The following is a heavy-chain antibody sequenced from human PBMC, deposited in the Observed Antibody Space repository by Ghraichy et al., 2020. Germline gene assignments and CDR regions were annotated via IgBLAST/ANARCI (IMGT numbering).Heavy chain of an antibody. CDR3: AKANLATTTTAWTYGMDV. J-gene: IGHJ6*02. D-gene: IGHD1-26*01. CDR2: ISGSGNTV. V-gene: IGHV3-23*01. Sequence: GGSLRLSCAVSGFLFSAHDMSWVRQAPGKGLEWVSTISGSGNTVYSAASVRGRFTVSRDISTNTLFLQLNSPRLDDTAVYYCAKANLATTTTAWTYGMDVWGQGTAVIVSS. CDR1: GFLFSAHD.